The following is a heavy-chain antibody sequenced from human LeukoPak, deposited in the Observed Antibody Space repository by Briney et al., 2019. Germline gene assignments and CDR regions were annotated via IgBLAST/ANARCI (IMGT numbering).Heavy chain of an antibody. CDR1: AGSISSYY. V-gene: IGHV4-39*01. J-gene: IGHJ4*02. Sequence: SETLSLTCTVSAGSISSYYWGWIRQPPGKGPEWIGSIYYSGSTYYNPSLKSRVTISVDTSKNQFSLKLSPVTAADTAVYYCARRQGNWHYFDYWGQGTLVTVSS. CDR2: IYYSGST. D-gene: IGHD1-1*01. CDR3: ARRQGNWHYFDY.